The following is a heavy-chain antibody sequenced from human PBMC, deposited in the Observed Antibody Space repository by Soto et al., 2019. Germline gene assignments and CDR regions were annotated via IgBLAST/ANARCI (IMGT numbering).Heavy chain of an antibody. CDR1: GGSISSGDYY. CDR3: ARVVVAATPPSWFDP. J-gene: IGHJ5*02. Sequence: QVQLQESGPGLMKPSQTLSLTCTVSGGSISSGDYYWSWIRQPPGKGLEWIGYIYYSGSTYYNPSLKSRVTISVDTSKNQFSLKLSSVTAADTAVYYCARVVVAATPPSWFDPWGQGTLVTVSS. CDR2: IYYSGST. D-gene: IGHD2-15*01. V-gene: IGHV4-30-4*01.